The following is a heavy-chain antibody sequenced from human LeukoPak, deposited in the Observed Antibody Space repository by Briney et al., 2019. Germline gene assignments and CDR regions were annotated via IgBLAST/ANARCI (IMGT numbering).Heavy chain of an antibody. CDR2: IYYSGST. CDR1: RGSISSTSYY. J-gene: IGHJ5*02. Sequence: PSETLSLTCIVSRGSISSTSYYWGWLRQPPGKGLEWIGNIYYSGSTDYNPSLKSRVTIAVDTSKNQFSLKLSSVTAADTAVYYCARQTYSSYKWFDPWGQGTLVTVSS. CDR3: ARQTYSSYKWFDP. V-gene: IGHV4-39*01. D-gene: IGHD6-6*01.